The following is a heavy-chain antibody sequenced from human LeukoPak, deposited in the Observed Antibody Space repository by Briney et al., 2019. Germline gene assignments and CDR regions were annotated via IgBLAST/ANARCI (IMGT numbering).Heavy chain of an antibody. Sequence: ASVKVSCKAPGYTFTSYYIHWVRQAPGQGLEWMGIINPSAGSTTFAQDFQGRVTMTRDMSTSTVYMELSSLRSEDTAIYYCASRVTANSVFDYWGQGTLVTVSS. CDR1: GYTFTSYY. CDR3: ASRVTANSVFDY. J-gene: IGHJ4*02. D-gene: IGHD2-21*02. CDR2: INPSAGST. V-gene: IGHV1-46*01.